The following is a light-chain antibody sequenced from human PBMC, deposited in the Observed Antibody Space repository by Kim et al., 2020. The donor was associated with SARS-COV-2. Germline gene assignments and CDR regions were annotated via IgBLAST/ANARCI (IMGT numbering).Light chain of an antibody. CDR2: EDS. Sequence: VSPGPTARITCSGHRLGEKYVCWYQQKPGQSPVLVLFEDSKRPSGIPERFSGSNSGNTATLTISGTQPVDEADYYCQAWDTGIVVFGGGTQLTVL. J-gene: IGLJ3*02. V-gene: IGLV3-1*01. CDR3: QAWDTGIVV. CDR1: RLGEKY.